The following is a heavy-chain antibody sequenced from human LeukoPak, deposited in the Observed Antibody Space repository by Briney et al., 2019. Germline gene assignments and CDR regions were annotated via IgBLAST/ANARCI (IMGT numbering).Heavy chain of an antibody. CDR3: AKYSGYNLEY. Sequence: PGGSLRLSCAASGFTFSSYGMHWVRQAPGKGLEWVANIKRDGSEKYYVDSMRGRFTISRDNSKNSVYLQMNSLRDDDTAIYYCAKYSGYNLEYWGQGTLVTVSP. V-gene: IGHV3-7*01. D-gene: IGHD5-12*01. CDR2: IKRDGSEK. J-gene: IGHJ4*02. CDR1: GFTFSSYG.